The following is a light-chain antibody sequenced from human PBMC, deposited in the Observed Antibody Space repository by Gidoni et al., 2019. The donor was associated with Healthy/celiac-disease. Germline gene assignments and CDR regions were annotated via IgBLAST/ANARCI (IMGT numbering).Light chain of an antibody. CDR3: QQYGSSPQWX. CDR1: QSVSSSY. Sequence: PAPGPLSLSPGERATLSCRASQSVSSSYLAWYQQKPGQAPRLLIYGASSRATGIPDRFSGSGSGTDFTLTISRLEPEDFAVYYCQQYGSSPQWXFXQGTKVEIK. CDR2: GAS. V-gene: IGKV3-20*01. J-gene: IGKJ1*01.